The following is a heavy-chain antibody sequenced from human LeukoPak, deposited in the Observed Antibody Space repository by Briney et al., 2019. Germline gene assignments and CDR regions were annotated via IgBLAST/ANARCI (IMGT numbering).Heavy chain of an antibody. V-gene: IGHV3-48*03. CDR2: ISSSGSTI. J-gene: IGHJ4*02. D-gene: IGHD3-9*01. Sequence: GGSLRLSSAASGFTFSSYEMNWVRQAPGKGVEWVSYISSSGSTIYYADSVKGRFTISRDNAKNSLYLQMNSLRAEYTAVYYCARDTSDWLLFTPFDYWGQGTLVTVS. CDR3: ARDTSDWLLFTPFDY. CDR1: GFTFSSYE.